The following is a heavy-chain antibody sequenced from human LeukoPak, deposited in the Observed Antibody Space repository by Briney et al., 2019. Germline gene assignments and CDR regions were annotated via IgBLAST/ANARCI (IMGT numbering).Heavy chain of an antibody. D-gene: IGHD3-10*01. CDR1: GGSISSSSYY. CDR2: IYYSGST. V-gene: IGHV4-39*07. J-gene: IGHJ5*02. CDR3: ARYSGSHYNWFDP. Sequence: PSETLSLTCTVSGGSISSSSYYWGWIRQPPGKGLEWIGSIYYSGSTYYNPSLKSRVTISVDTSKNQFSLKLSSVTAADTAVYYCARYSGSHYNWFDPWGQGTLVTVSS.